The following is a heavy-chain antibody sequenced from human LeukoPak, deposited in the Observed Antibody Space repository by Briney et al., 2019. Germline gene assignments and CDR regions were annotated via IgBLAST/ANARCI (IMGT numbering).Heavy chain of an antibody. J-gene: IGHJ5*02. V-gene: IGHV3-21*01. CDR1: GFTFSSYS. CDR3: ARDLLGSRDGYNGPREDWFDP. Sequence: GGSLRLSCAASGFTFSSYSMNWVRQAPGKGLEWVSSISSSSSYIYYADSVKGRFTISRDNAKNSLYLQMNSLRAEDTAVYYCARDLLGSRDGYNGPREDWFDPWGQGTLVTVSS. D-gene: IGHD5-24*01. CDR2: ISSSSSYI.